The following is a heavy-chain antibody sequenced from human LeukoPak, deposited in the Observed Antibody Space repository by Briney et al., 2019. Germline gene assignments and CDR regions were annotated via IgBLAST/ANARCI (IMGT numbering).Heavy chain of an antibody. J-gene: IGHJ4*02. CDR2: ISYDGSNK. CDR3: AKDEGAYSSSWYADY. CDR1: GFTFSSYG. D-gene: IGHD6-13*01. V-gene: IGHV3-30*18. Sequence: PGGSLRLSCAASGFTFSSYGMYWVRQAPGKGLEWVAVISYDGSNKYYADSVKGRFTISRDNSKNTLYLQMNSLRAEDTAVYYCAKDEGAYSSSWYADYWGQGTLVTVSS.